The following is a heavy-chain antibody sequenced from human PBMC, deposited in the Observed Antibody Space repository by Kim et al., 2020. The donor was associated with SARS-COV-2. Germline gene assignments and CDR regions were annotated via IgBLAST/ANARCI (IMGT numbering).Heavy chain of an antibody. CDR3: ARSDYYDSSGYYLFLFEY. CDR2: INAGNGNT. V-gene: IGHV1-3*01. Sequence: ASVKVSCKASGYTFTSYAMHWVRQAPGQRLEWMGWINAGNGNTKYSQKFQGRVTITRDTSASTAYMELSSLRSEDTAVYYCARSDYYDSSGYYLFLFEYWGQGTLVTVSS. CDR1: GYTFTSYA. J-gene: IGHJ4*02. D-gene: IGHD3-22*01.